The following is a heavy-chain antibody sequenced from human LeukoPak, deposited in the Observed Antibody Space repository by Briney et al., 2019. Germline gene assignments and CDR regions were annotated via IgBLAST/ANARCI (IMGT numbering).Heavy chain of an antibody. V-gene: IGHV3-30*03. CDR1: GFTFSRYG. CDR2: ISYDGSNK. D-gene: IGHD6-19*01. Sequence: GGSLRLSCAASGFTFSRYGMHWVCQAPGKRLEWVAVISYDGSNKYYADSVKGRFTISRDNSKNTLYLQMNSLRAEDTAVYYCARDRGSGWYRNLYNWFDPWGQGTLVTVSS. J-gene: IGHJ5*02. CDR3: ARDRGSGWYRNLYNWFDP.